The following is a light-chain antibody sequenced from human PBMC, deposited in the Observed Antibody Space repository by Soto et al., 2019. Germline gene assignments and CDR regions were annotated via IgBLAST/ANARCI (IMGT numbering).Light chain of an antibody. Sequence: QLVLTQSPSASASLGASVKLTCTLSSSHSRYAIALHQQQPEKGTRYLMKVNSDDSHNTGDGIPDRFSGSSSGAERYLTISSLQSEDEADYYCQTWGAGIRVFGGGTKLTVL. J-gene: IGLJ2*01. CDR1: SSHSRYA. CDR2: VNSDDSH. V-gene: IGLV4-69*01. CDR3: QTWGAGIRV.